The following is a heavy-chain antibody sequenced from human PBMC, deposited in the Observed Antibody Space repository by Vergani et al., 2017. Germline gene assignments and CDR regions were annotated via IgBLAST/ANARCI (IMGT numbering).Heavy chain of an antibody. D-gene: IGHD4-17*01. Sequence: QVQLQESGPGLVKPSETLPLTCTVSGYSISSGYYWGWIRPPPEKGLEWIGTIYHSASTYYNPSLESRVPISADTSTNQFSLKLTSVTAAGTAVYYCARXQYESGDGAGYPDYWGEGTMVTVS. V-gene: IGHV4-38-2*02. CDR3: ARXQYESGDGAGYPDY. CDR1: GYSISSGYY. CDR2: IYHSAST. J-gene: IGHJ4*02.